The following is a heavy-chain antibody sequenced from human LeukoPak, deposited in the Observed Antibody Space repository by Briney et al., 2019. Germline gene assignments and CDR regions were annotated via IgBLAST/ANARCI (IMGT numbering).Heavy chain of an antibody. V-gene: IGHV3-30-3*01. CDR2: ISYDGSNK. J-gene: IGHJ3*02. CDR1: GFTFGSYA. D-gene: IGHD2-8*01. CDR3: ARDRYYDAFDI. Sequence: GRSLRLSCAASGFTFGSYAMHWVRQAPGKGLEWVAVISYDGSNKYYADSVKGRFTISRDNSKNTLYLQMNSLRAEDTAVYYCARDRYYDAFDIWGQGTMVTVSS.